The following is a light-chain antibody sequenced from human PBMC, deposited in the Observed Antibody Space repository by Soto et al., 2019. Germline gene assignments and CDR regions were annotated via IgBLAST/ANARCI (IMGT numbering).Light chain of an antibody. CDR2: EGS. Sequence: QSVLTQPASVSGSPGQSITISCTGTSSDVGSYNLVSWYQQHPGKAPKLMIYEGSKRPSGVSNRFSGSKSGNTASLTISGLQAEDEADYYCSSYTSSSGVFGTGTKVTVL. J-gene: IGLJ1*01. V-gene: IGLV2-14*02. CDR1: SSDVGSYNL. CDR3: SSYTSSSGV.